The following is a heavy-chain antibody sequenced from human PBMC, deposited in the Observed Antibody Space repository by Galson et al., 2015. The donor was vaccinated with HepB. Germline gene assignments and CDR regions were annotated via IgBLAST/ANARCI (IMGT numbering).Heavy chain of an antibody. CDR3: AKVDNYGSGIWGAFDI. CDR2: ISYDGSKK. CDR1: GFTFSSYG. J-gene: IGHJ3*02. V-gene: IGHV3-30*18. Sequence: SLRLSCAASGFTFSSYGMHWVRQAPGKGLEWVAVISYDGSKKYYADSVKGRFTISRDNSKNTLYLQMNSLRAEDTAAYYCAKVDNYGSGIWGAFDIWGQGTMVTVSS. D-gene: IGHD3-10*01.